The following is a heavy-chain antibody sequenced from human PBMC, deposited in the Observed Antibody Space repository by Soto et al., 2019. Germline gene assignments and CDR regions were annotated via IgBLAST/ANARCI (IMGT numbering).Heavy chain of an antibody. CDR2: ISGSGGKT. CDR3: AKILSTVTTYYYGMDV. CDR1: GFSFSTYP. V-gene: IGHV3-23*01. Sequence: GSLRLSFAASGFSFSTYPMVWVRQAPGKRLEAVSSISGSGGKTYYKDSVKGRFTISRDNSKNTVDLQMNSLRPEDTAVYYCAKILSTVTTYYYGMDVWGQGTTVTVSS. J-gene: IGHJ6*02. D-gene: IGHD4-17*01.